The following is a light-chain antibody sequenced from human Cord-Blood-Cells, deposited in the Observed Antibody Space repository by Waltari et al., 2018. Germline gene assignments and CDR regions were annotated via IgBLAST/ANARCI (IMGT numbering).Light chain of an antibody. CDR2: AAS. V-gene: IGKV1-39*01. CDR1: QSISSY. Sequence: DIQMTQSPSSLSASVVDRVTITCRASQSISSYLTWYQQKPGKAPNLLIHAASSLQSGVPSMFSGSGSGTDFTLTISSLQPEDFATYYCQQSYSTPRTFGQGTKVEIK. CDR3: QQSYSTPRT. J-gene: IGKJ1*01.